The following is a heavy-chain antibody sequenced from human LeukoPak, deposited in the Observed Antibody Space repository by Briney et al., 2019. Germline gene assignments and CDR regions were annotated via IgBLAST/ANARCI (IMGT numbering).Heavy chain of an antibody. CDR2: IIPIFGTA. Sequence: ASVKVSCKASGGTFSSYAISWVRQAPGQGLEWMGGIIPIFGTANYAQKFQGRVTMTRDTSTSTVYMELSSLRSEDTAVYYCARSEVVTSFDYWGQGTLVTVSS. D-gene: IGHD2-21*02. CDR3: ARSEVVTSFDY. V-gene: IGHV1-69*05. CDR1: GGTFSSYA. J-gene: IGHJ4*02.